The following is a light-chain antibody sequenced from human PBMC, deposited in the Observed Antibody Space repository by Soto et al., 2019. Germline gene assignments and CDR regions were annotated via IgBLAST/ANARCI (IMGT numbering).Light chain of an antibody. CDR1: SWHSDYG. CDR2: LNRDGSH. V-gene: IGLV4-69*01. Sequence: QSVLTQSPSASASLGASVKLTCTLSSWHSDYGIAWHQQQPDKGPRYLMKLNRDGSHNKGDGIPDRFSGSSSGAERYLTISSLQADYEADYYCQTWDTVVVFGGGTKLTVL. CDR3: QTWDTVVV. J-gene: IGLJ2*01.